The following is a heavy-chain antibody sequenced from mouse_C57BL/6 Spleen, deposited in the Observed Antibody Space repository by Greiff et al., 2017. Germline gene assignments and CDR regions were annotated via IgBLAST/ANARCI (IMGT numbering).Heavy chain of an antibody. Sequence: QVQLQQSGTELVKPGASVKLSCKASGYTFTSYWMHWVKQRPGQGLEWIGNINPSNGGTNYNEKFKSKATLTVDKSSSTAYMQLSSLTSEDSAVYYCARKWGDYLYFDYGGQGTTRTVSS. CDR1: GYTFTSYW. CDR3: ARKWGDYLYFDY. J-gene: IGHJ2*01. V-gene: IGHV1-53*01. CDR2: INPSNGGT. D-gene: IGHD2-13*01.